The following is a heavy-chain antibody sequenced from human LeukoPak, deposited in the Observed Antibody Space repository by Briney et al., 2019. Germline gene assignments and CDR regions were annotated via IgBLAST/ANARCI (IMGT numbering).Heavy chain of an antibody. V-gene: IGHV4-39*07. CDR1: GGSISSSSYY. Sequence: SETLSLTCTVSGGSISSSSYYWGWIRQPPGKGLEWIGTMYHSGSTYYNPSLKSRVTISVDTSKNQFSLKLSSVTAADTAVYYCARYDVWGSYRAFDCWGQGTLVTVSS. CDR3: ARYDVWGSYRAFDC. D-gene: IGHD3-16*02. J-gene: IGHJ4*02. CDR2: MYHSGST.